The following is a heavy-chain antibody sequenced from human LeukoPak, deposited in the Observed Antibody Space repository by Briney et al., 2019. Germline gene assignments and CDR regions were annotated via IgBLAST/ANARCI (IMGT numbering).Heavy chain of an antibody. J-gene: IGHJ6*02. CDR2: ISGGGGST. Sequence: GGSLRLSCASSGFTFSSYAMSWVRQAPGKGLEWVSAISGGGGSTYYADSVKGRFTISRDNSKNTLYLQMNSLRAEDTAVYYCAKGCLWFGELEDYYGMDVWGQGTTVTVSS. D-gene: IGHD3-10*01. CDR1: GFTFSSYA. CDR3: AKGCLWFGELEDYYGMDV. V-gene: IGHV3-23*01.